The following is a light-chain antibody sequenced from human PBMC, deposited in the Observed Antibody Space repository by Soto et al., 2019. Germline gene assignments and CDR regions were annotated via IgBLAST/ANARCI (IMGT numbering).Light chain of an antibody. V-gene: IGKV1-39*01. CDR2: AAS. CDR3: QQSSSTLIT. J-gene: IGKJ5*01. Sequence: DIRMTQSPSSLSASVGDTVTISCRASQHIRYYLNWYQQEPGKAPKHLIYAASSLHTGVPSRFHGSGSGADYTLTISGLQPEDFATHYCQQSSSTLITFGQGTRLEMK. CDR1: QHIRYY.